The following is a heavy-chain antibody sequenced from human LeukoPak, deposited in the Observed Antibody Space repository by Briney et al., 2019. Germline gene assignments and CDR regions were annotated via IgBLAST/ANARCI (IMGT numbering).Heavy chain of an antibody. CDR2: INHSGST. CDR3: ARGYSSGYYYYYMDV. Sequence: SETLSLTCAVYGGSFSGYYWSWIRQPPGKGLEWIGEINHSGSTNYNPSLKSRVTISVDTSKNQLSLKLSSVTAADTAVYYCARGYSSGYYYYYMDVWGKGTTVTVSS. CDR1: GGSFSGYY. D-gene: IGHD2-15*01. V-gene: IGHV4-34*01. J-gene: IGHJ6*03.